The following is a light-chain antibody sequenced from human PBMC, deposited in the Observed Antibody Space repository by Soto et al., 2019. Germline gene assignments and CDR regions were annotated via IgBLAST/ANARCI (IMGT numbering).Light chain of an antibody. CDR1: SSDVGSYNL. CDR2: EGN. V-gene: IGLV2-23*01. Sequence: QSVLTQPASVSGSPGQSITISCTGTSSDVGSYNLVSWYQQHPGKAPKLMIYEGNKRPSGVSNRFSGSKSGNTASLTISGLQAEDGADYYCCSYAGSSTFYVFGTGTKVTVL. CDR3: CSYAGSSTFYV. J-gene: IGLJ1*01.